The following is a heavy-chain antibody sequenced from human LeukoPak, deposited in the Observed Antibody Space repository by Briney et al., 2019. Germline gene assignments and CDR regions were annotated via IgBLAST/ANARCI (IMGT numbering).Heavy chain of an antibody. CDR3: ATGGRRYYAD. Sequence: VGSLRLSCVVSGFMFSSNTMTWVRQAPGKGLEWVANIKEDGSEKHYVDSVKGRATISRDNAKNSLYLQMNSLRAEDTAVYYCATGGRRYYADWGQGTLVTVSS. V-gene: IGHV3-7*01. CDR2: IKEDGSEK. CDR1: GFMFSSNT. J-gene: IGHJ4*02. D-gene: IGHD2/OR15-2a*01.